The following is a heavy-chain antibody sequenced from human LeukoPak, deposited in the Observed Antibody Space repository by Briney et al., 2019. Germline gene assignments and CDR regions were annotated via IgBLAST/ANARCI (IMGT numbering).Heavy chain of an antibody. J-gene: IGHJ3*02. CDR2: ISWNSGSI. CDR3: AKDEPTAGVSAFDI. V-gene: IGHV3-9*01. Sequence: GGSLRLSCAASGFTFDDYAMHWVRQAPGKGLEWVSGISWNSGSIGYADSVKGRFTISRDNAKNSLYLQMNSLRAEDTALYYCAKDEPTAGVSAFDIWGQGTMVTVSS. CDR1: GFTFDDYA. D-gene: IGHD6-13*01.